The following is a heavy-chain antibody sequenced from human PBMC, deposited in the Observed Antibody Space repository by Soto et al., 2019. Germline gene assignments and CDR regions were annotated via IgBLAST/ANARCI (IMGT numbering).Heavy chain of an antibody. CDR3: ARVTGYYDSSGAFGI. CDR1: GFTFSDYY. CDR2: ISSSSSYT. D-gene: IGHD3-22*01. J-gene: IGHJ3*02. V-gene: IGHV3-11*05. Sequence: QVQLVESGGGLVKPGGSLRLSCAASGFTFSDYYMSWIRQAPGKGLEWVSYISSSSSYTNYADSVKGRFTISRDNAKNSLYLQMNSLRAEDTAVYYCARVTGYYDSSGAFGIWGQGTMVTVSS.